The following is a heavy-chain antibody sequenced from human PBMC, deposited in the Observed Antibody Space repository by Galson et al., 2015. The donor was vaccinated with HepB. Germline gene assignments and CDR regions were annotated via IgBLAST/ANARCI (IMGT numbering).Heavy chain of an antibody. D-gene: IGHD7-27*01. CDR2: ISGSGGST. J-gene: IGHJ6*02. Sequence: SLRLSCAASGFTFSSYAMSWVRQAPGKGLEWVPAISGSGGSTYYADSVKVRFTISRDNSKNTLYLQMNSLRAEDTAVYYCAKDLGPARGYYYYGMDVWGQGTTVTVSS. CDR3: AKDLGPARGYYYYGMDV. CDR1: GFTFSSYA. V-gene: IGHV3-23*01.